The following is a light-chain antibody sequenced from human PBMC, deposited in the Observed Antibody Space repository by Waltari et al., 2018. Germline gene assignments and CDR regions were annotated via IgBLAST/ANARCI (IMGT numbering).Light chain of an antibody. CDR2: AAS. Sequence: DIQLTQSPSFLSASVGDRVTITCRASQGISSYLAWYQQKPGKAPKLLIYAASTLQSGVPSRFSGSGSGTEFTLTISSLQPEDFATYYCQQSNNWYTFGQGTKLEIK. V-gene: IGKV1-9*01. CDR1: QGISSY. J-gene: IGKJ2*01. CDR3: QQSNNWYT.